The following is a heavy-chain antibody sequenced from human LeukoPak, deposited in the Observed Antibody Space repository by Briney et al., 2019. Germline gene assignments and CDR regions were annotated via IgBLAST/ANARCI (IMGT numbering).Heavy chain of an antibody. V-gene: IGHV3-7*01. CDR3: VGWGISGITNH. CDR2: TKQDGSEK. Sequence: GGSLRLSCAASELTSSTSWMSWVRQAPGKGLEWVAQTKQDGSEKYYVDSVKGRFTTSRDKNSLFLQMNSVRAEDTAVYYCVGWGISGITNHWGQGTLVTVSS. CDR1: ELTSSTSW. J-gene: IGHJ4*02. D-gene: IGHD1-7*01.